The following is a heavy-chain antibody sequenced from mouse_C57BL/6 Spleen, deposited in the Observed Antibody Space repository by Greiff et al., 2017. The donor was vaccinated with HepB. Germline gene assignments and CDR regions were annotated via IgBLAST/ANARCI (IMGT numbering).Heavy chain of an antibody. CDR3: TRWIWFRRHDY. V-gene: IGHV1-15*01. CDR2: IDPETGGT. J-gene: IGHJ2*01. D-gene: IGHD2-2*01. CDR1: GYTFTDYE. Sequence: VQLQQSGAELVRPGASVTLSCKASGYTFTDYEMHWVKQTPVHGLEWIGAIDPETGGTAYNQKFKGKAILTADKSSSTAYMELRSLTSEDSAVYYCTRWIWFRRHDYWGQGTTLTVSS.